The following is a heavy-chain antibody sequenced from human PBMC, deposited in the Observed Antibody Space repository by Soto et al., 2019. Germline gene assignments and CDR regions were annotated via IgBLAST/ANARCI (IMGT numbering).Heavy chain of an antibody. CDR2: ILPVSAPP. J-gene: IGHJ4*02. Sequence: QVQLVQSGAEVKKPGSSVRVSCKASGGTLSNYAINWVRQAPGQGLEWMGGILPVSAPPDYAQKFQGRVSITADHSTSTVYMELSRLKSDDTAVYFCATDSNYDVSNSFWGQGTLVTVSS. CDR3: ATDSNYDVSNSF. CDR1: GGTLSNYA. D-gene: IGHD3-3*01. V-gene: IGHV1-69*01.